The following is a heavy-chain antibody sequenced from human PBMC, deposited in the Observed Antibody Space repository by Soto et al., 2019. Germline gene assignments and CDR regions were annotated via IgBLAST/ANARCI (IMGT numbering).Heavy chain of an antibody. Sequence: PGGSIRLSCAAAEFNFSSHGRSWVRQAPGKGLEWVANIKQDGSEKYYVDSVKGRFTISRDNAKNSLYLQMNSLRAEDTAVYYYARDSTWGPDYWGQGTLVTVSS. V-gene: IGHV3-7*01. J-gene: IGHJ4*02. CDR2: IKQDGSEK. CDR1: EFNFSSHG. D-gene: IGHD7-27*01. CDR3: ARDSTWGPDY.